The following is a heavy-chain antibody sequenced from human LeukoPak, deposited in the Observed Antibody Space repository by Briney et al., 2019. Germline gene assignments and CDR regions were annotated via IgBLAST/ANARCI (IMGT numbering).Heavy chain of an antibody. CDR2: IYYSGST. CDR3: ARDADTSSHFDY. Sequence: PSQTLSLTCTVSGGSISSGGYYWSWIRQHPGKGLEWIGYIYYSGSTYYNPSLKSRVTISVDTSKNQFSLKLSSVTAADTAVYYCARDADTSSHFDYWGQGTLVTVSS. J-gene: IGHJ4*02. V-gene: IGHV4-31*03. CDR1: GGSISSGGYY. D-gene: IGHD2-2*01.